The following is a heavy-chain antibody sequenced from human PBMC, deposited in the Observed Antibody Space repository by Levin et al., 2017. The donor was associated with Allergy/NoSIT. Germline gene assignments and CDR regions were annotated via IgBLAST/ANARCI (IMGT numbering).Heavy chain of an antibody. Sequence: LSLTCAASGFDFNFYGMHWVRQAPGKGLDWVAAIWYDGSSEYYADSVRGRFTISRDNSKNTMYLQMNSLRAEDTAVYYCARWYYGSGRPYGMDVWGQGTTVIVSS. D-gene: IGHD3-10*01. CDR3: ARWYYGSGRPYGMDV. J-gene: IGHJ6*02. V-gene: IGHV3-33*01. CDR1: GFDFNFYG. CDR2: IWYDGSSE.